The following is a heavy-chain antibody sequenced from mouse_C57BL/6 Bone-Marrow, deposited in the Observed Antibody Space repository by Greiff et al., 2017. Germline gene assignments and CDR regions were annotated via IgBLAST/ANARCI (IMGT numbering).Heavy chain of an antibody. CDR2: RSNDGRN. CDR3: ARADYYGSSPGY. J-gene: IGHJ2*01. D-gene: IGHD1-1*01. CDR1: GYSITSGYY. V-gene: IGHV3-6*01. Sequence: EVQLQQPGPGLVKPSQSLSLSCSVSGYSITSGYYWNWIRQFPGNKLEWMGYRSNDGRNNYNPSLKNRISITRDTSKNQFFLKLNSVTTEDTATYACARADYYGSSPGYWGQGTTLTVSS.